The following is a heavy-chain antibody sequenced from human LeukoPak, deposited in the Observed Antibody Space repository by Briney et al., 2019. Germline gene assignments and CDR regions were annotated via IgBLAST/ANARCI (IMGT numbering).Heavy chain of an antibody. Sequence: PSETLSLTCTVSGGSISSYYWSWIRQPPGKGLEWIGYIYYSGSTNYNPSLKSRVTISVDTSKNQFSLKLSSVTAADTDVYYCARISGHYYYYYGMDVWGQGTTVTVSS. D-gene: IGHD3-3*02. V-gene: IGHV4-59*08. CDR3: ARISGHYYYYYGMDV. CDR1: GGSISSYY. J-gene: IGHJ6*02. CDR2: IYYSGST.